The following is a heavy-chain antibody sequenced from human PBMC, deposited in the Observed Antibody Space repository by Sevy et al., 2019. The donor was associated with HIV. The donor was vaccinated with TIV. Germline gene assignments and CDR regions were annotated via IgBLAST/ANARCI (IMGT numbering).Heavy chain of an antibody. D-gene: IGHD1-26*01. CDR3: AGENAWGRGYS. Sequence: SETLSLTCTVSGGSITILYWNWIRQPPGKGLEWIANIYYNGHINYNPSLKSRVTLSLDTSKNQFSLRPSSVTAADTAMYHCAGENAWGRGYSWGQGTLVTVSS. V-gene: IGHV4-59*08. CDR1: GGSITILY. CDR2: IYYNGHI. J-gene: IGHJ4*02.